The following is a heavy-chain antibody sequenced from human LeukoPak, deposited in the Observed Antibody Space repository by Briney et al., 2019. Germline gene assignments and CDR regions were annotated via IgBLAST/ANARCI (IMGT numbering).Heavy chain of an antibody. CDR3: AKEGKQQLVLYYYYYMDV. CDR2: ISGSGGTA. J-gene: IGHJ6*03. D-gene: IGHD6-13*01. CDR1: GFTFSIYA. Sequence: GGSLRLSCAASGFTFSIYAMSWVRQAPGKGLEWVSVISGSGGTAYYADSVKGRFTISRDNSKNTLYLQMNSLRAEDTAVYYCAKEGKQQLVLYYYYYMDVWGKGTTVTVSS. V-gene: IGHV3-23*01.